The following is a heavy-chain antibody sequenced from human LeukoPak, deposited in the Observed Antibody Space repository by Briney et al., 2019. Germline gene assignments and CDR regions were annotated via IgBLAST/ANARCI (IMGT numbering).Heavy chain of an antibody. V-gene: IGHV1-2*02. Sequence: ASVKVSCKASGYTFTGYYMHWVRQAPGQGLEWMGWINPNSGGTNYAQKFQGRVTMTRDTSISTAYMELSRLRSDDTAVYYCARERDGYKRYGMDVWGQGATVTVSS. CDR1: GYTFTGYY. CDR2: INPNSGGT. CDR3: ARERDGYKRYGMDV. J-gene: IGHJ6*02. D-gene: IGHD5-24*01.